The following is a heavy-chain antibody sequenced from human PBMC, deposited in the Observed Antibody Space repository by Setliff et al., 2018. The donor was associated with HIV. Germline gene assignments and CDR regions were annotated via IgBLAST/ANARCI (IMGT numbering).Heavy chain of an antibody. J-gene: IGHJ4*02. CDR3: AKDHKGYYYDSSGYHYEGVDY. V-gene: IGHV3-33*06. CDR1: GFTFSSYG. D-gene: IGHD3-22*01. CDR2: IWYDGSKK. Sequence: LRLSCAASGFTFSSYGMNWVRQAPGKGLEWVAIIWYDGSKKYYADSVQGRFTMSRDNSKNTLYLQMNSLRAEDTAVYYCAKDHKGYYYDSSGYHYEGVDYWGQGTLVTVSS.